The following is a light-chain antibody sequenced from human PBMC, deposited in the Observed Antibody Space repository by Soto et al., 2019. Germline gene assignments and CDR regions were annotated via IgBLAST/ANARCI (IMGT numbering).Light chain of an antibody. CDR3: QQLNSYPLT. Sequence: DIEMTQSPSTLSASVGDRVTIXXRASQSISMWLAWYQQKPGKAPKLXIYAASTLQSGVPSRFSGSGAGTDFTLTISSLQPEDFATYYCQQLNSYPLTFGGGTKVDIK. CDR1: QSISMW. CDR2: AAS. J-gene: IGKJ4*01. V-gene: IGKV1-5*01.